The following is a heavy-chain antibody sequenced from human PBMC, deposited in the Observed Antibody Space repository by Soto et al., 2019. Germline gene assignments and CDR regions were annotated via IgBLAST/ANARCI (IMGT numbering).Heavy chain of an antibody. CDR2: IYSGGST. CDR1: GFTVSTNF. V-gene: IGHV3-66*01. CDR3: ARARMQLWPNYYDDGLDV. D-gene: IGHD5-18*01. J-gene: IGHJ6*02. Sequence: EVQLVESGGGLVQPGGSLRLSCAASGFTVSTNFMTWVRQAPGKGLEWVSVIYSGGSTFYADSVKGRFTITRDNSKNTGYVQMNSLRVEDTAVYYCARARMQLWPNYYDDGLDVWGQGTTVTVSS.